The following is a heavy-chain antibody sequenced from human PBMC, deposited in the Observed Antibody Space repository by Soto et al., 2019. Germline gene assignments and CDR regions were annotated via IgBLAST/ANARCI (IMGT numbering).Heavy chain of an antibody. V-gene: IGHV3-7*04. CDR3: ARDTTPFYDNTYYDANDI. Sequence: QLVESGGGLVQPGGSLRLSCVCSGFTFSGFWMTWVRQAPGKGLEWVANINEDETKRSYVDSVKGRFTISRDNAKNSGYWQLDSLRVEATAVYYCARDTTPFYDNTYYDANDIWGQGTMVTVS. D-gene: IGHD3-22*01. J-gene: IGHJ3*02. CDR2: INEDETKR. CDR1: GFTFSGFW.